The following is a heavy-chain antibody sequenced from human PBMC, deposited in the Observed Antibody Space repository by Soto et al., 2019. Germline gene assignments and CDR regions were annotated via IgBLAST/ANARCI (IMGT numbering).Heavy chain of an antibody. D-gene: IGHD3-3*01. J-gene: IGHJ6*02. CDR2: ISGGGETT. CDR3: AKVPTLRFLEWSYPDYGMDV. Sequence: GGSLRLSCAASGFTFSSYSMNWVRQAPGKGLEWVSYISGGGETTYYADSVKGRFTISRDNAKNSLYLQMNSLRAEDTAVYYCAKVPTLRFLEWSYPDYGMDVWGQGTTVT. V-gene: IGHV3-48*01. CDR1: GFTFSSYS.